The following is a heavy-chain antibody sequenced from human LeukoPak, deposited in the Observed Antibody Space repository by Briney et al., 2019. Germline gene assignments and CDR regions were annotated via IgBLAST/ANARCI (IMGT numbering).Heavy chain of an antibody. CDR2: IYHSGST. Sequence: PSETLSLTCAVSGYSISSGYYWGWIRQPPGKGLEWIGSIYHSGSTYYNPSLKSRVTMSVDTSKNQFSLKLSSVTAADTAVYYCARPKLWGLQHWGQGTLVTVSS. D-gene: IGHD3-16*01. CDR1: GYSISSGYY. V-gene: IGHV4-38-2*01. J-gene: IGHJ1*01. CDR3: ARPKLWGLQH.